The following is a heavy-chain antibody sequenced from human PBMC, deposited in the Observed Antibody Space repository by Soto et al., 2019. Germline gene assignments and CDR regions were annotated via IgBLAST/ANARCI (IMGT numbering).Heavy chain of an antibody. CDR2: INHSGST. Sequence: PSETLSLTCAVYGGSFSVYYWSWIRQPPGKGLEWIGEINHSGSTNYNPSLKSRVTISVDTSKNQFSLKLSSVTAADTAVYYCARGWGSYGSGSYWGQGTLVTVSS. CDR1: GGSFSVYY. J-gene: IGHJ4*02. V-gene: IGHV4-34*01. CDR3: ARGWGSYGSGSY. D-gene: IGHD3-10*01.